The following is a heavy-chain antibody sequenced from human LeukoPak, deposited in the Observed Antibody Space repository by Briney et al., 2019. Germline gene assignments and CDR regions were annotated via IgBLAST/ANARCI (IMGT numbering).Heavy chain of an antibody. CDR2: IYSGGST. CDR1: GFTVSSNY. V-gene: IGHV3-53*01. Sequence: GGSLRLSCAASGFTVSSNYMSWVRQAPGKGLEWVSVIYSGGSTYYADSVKGRFTISRDNSKNTLYLQMNSLRAEDTAVYYCARLSYYYYMDVWDKGTTVTISS. CDR3: ARLSYYYYMDV. J-gene: IGHJ6*03.